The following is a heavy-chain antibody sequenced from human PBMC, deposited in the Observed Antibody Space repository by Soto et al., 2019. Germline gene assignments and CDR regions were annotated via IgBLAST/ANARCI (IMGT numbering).Heavy chain of an antibody. J-gene: IGHJ4*02. CDR2: IYYSGST. D-gene: IGHD3-10*01. CDR3: ASIVSSAHGEFSD. CDR1: GGSISSGGYY. V-gene: IGHV4-31*03. Sequence: QVQLQESGPGLVKPSQTLSLTCTVSGGSISSGGYYWSWIRQHPGKGLEWIGYIYYSGSTYYNPSLKRRVTISVDTSKNQCSLKLSSVTAADTAVYYCASIVSSAHGEFSDWGQGTLVTVSS.